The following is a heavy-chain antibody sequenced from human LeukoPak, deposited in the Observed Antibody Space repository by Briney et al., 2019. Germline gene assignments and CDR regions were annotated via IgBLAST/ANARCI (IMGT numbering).Heavy chain of an antibody. D-gene: IGHD5-12*01. CDR1: GFTINSYA. CDR3: AKGPQLYSGYHPDY. CDR2: ITGSDDST. J-gene: IGHJ4*02. V-gene: IGHV3-23*01. Sequence: PGGSLRLSCAASGFTINSYALTWVRQAPGKGLEWVSTITGSDDSTYYADSVKGRFTISRDSSKSTLFLQMTGLRVEDTAVYYCAKGPQLYSGYHPDYWGQGTLVTVSS.